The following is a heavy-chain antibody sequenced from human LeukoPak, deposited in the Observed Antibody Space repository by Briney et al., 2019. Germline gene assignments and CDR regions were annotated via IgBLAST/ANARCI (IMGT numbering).Heavy chain of an antibody. Sequence: SETLSLTCIVSGGSITSYSWGWLRQPAGKGREWIGRLSLTGSTTYSPSLKSRVTMSVDTSKNQFSLKLNSVTAADTAVYYCARAVGDNRAFDIWGQGTVVTVSS. CDR1: GGSITSYS. CDR3: ARAVGDNRAFDI. J-gene: IGHJ3*02. CDR2: LSLTGST. D-gene: IGHD2-21*01. V-gene: IGHV4-4*07.